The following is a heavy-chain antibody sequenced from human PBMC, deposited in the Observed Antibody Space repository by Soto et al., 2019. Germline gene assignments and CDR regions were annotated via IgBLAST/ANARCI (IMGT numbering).Heavy chain of an antibody. CDR1: GGSISSSSYY. Sequence: QLQLQESGPGLVKPSETLSLTCTVSGGSISSSSYYWGWIRQPPGKGLEWIGSIYYSGSTYYNPSLKNRVTISVDTSKNPFSLKLSFMTAADTAVYYCASPDRSQGYDFPPTVWFDPWGQGTLVTVSS. CDR3: ASPDRSQGYDFPPTVWFDP. J-gene: IGHJ5*02. CDR2: IYYSGST. V-gene: IGHV4-39*01. D-gene: IGHD3-3*01.